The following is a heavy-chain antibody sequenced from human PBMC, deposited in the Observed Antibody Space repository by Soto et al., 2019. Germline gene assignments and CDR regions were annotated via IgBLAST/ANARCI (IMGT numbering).Heavy chain of an antibody. Sequence: QEQLVQSAAEVKKPGASVKVSCMTPGYTFNDYEINWVRQATGQGLEGIGWMNPSSGETGYEQRFQGRVTMTTSSALSTAYLELSSLTSDDTAVYYCARIAMPARPRWYNWFDPWGQGTLVTVAS. J-gene: IGHJ5*02. CDR3: ARIAMPARPRWYNWFDP. V-gene: IGHV1-8*02. CDR2: MNPSSGET. D-gene: IGHD2-2*01. CDR1: GYTFNDYE.